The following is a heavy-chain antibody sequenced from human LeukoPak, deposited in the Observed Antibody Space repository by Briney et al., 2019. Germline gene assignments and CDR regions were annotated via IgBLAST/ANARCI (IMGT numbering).Heavy chain of an antibody. CDR3: AKCSGYSSGWYSDY. J-gene: IGHJ4*02. Sequence: GGSLRLSCAASGFTFSSYALSWVRQAPGKGLEWVSAISGSGGSTYYADSVKGRFTISRDNSKNTLYLQMNSLRAEDTAVYYCAKCSGYSSGWYSDYWGQGTLVTVSS. D-gene: IGHD6-19*01. V-gene: IGHV3-23*01. CDR2: ISGSGGST. CDR1: GFTFSSYA.